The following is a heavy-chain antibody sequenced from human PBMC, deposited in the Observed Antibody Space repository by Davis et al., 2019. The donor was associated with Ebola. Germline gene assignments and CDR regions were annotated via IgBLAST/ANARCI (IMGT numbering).Heavy chain of an antibody. CDR1: GGTFSSYA. D-gene: IGHD6-13*01. CDR2: IIPIFGTA. J-gene: IGHJ3*02. CDR3: ARDPSLAAAGTGDAFDI. V-gene: IGHV1-69*13. Sequence: SVKVSCKASGGTFSSYAISWVRQAPGQGLEWMGGIIPIFGTANYAQKFQGRVTITADESTSTAYMELSSLRSEDTAVYYCARDPSLAAAGTGDAFDIWGQGTMVTVSS.